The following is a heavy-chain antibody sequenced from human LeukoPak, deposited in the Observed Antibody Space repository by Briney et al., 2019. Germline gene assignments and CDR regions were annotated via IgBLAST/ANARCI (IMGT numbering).Heavy chain of an antibody. D-gene: IGHD6-19*01. CDR2: ISSSSSTI. V-gene: IGHV3-48*01. J-gene: IGHJ4*02. Sequence: GGSLRLSCAASGFTFSSYSMNWVRQAPGKGLEWVSYISSSSSTIYYADSVKGRFTISRDNAKNSLYLQMNSLRAEDTAVYYCAREKYSGWTRDYFDYWGQGTLVTVSS. CDR1: GFTFSSYS. CDR3: AREKYSGWTRDYFDY.